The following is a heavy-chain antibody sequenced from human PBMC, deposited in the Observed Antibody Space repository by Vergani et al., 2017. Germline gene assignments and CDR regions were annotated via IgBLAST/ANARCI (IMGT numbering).Heavy chain of an antibody. CDR1: GFTFTSSA. J-gene: IGHJ6*02. CDR2: IVVGSGNT. CDR3: AAPYDYGDYYGMDV. V-gene: IGHV1-58*01. D-gene: IGHD4-17*01. Sequence: QLVQSGAEVKKPGESLKVSCKASGFTFTSSAVQWVRQARGQRLEWIGWIVVGSGNTNYAQKFQERVTITRDMSTSTAYMELSSLRSEDTAVYYCAAPYDYGDYYGMDVWGQGTTVTVSS.